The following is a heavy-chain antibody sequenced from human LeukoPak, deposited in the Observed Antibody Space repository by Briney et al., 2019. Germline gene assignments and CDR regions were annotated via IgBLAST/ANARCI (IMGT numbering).Heavy chain of an antibody. CDR1: GYSISSGYY. Sequence: SATLSLTCTVSGYSISSGYYWGWIRQPPGKGLEWIGSIYHSGSTYYNPSLKSRVTISVDTSKNQFSLKLSSVTAADTAVYYCARGSLWSGYSNWFDPWGQGTLVTVSS. D-gene: IGHD3-3*01. V-gene: IGHV4-38-2*02. J-gene: IGHJ5*02. CDR3: ARGSLWSGYSNWFDP. CDR2: IYHSGST.